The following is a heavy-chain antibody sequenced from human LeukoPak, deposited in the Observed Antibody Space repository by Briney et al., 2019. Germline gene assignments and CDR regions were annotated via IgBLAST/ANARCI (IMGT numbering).Heavy chain of an antibody. D-gene: IGHD3-16*01. CDR3: ARAQHLTPYGGTAAFDI. Sequence: PSETLSLTCTVSGGSISSSSYYWGWIRQPPGKGLEWIGSIYYSGSTYYNPSLKSRVTISVDTSKNQFSLKLSSVTAADTAVYYCARAQHLTPYGGTAAFDIWGQGTMVTVSS. V-gene: IGHV4-39*01. CDR1: GGSISSSSYY. CDR2: IYYSGST. J-gene: IGHJ3*02.